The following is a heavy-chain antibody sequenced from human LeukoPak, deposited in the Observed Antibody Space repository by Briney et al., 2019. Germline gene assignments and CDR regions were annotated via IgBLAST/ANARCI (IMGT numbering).Heavy chain of an antibody. Sequence: GGSLRLSCAASGFTFSDYYMSWIRQAPGKGLEWVSYFSSSGSTIYYADSVKGRFTISRDNAKNSLYLQMNSLRAEDTAVYCCARSPYGYYDSSGPFDYWGQGTLVTVSS. V-gene: IGHV3-11*01. CDR3: ARSPYGYYDSSGPFDY. CDR2: FSSSGSTI. J-gene: IGHJ4*02. CDR1: GFTFSDYY. D-gene: IGHD3-22*01.